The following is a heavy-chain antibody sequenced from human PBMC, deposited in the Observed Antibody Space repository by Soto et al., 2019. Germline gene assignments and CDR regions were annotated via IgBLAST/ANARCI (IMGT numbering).Heavy chain of an antibody. CDR3: ARGLPDFWSGYYTTYYYYYGMDV. D-gene: IGHD3-3*01. CDR1: GFTFSSYA. Sequence: GGSLRLSCAASGFTFSSYAMHWVHQAPGKGLEWVAVISYDGSNKYYADSVKGRFTISRDNSKNTLYLQMNSLGAEDTAVYYCARGLPDFWSGYYTTYYYYYGMDVWGQGTTVTVS. V-gene: IGHV3-30-3*01. CDR2: ISYDGSNK. J-gene: IGHJ6*02.